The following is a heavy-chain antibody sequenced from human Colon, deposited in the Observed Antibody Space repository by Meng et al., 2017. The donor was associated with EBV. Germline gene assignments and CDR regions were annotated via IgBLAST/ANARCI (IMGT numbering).Heavy chain of an antibody. CDR1: GGSITSTNW. D-gene: IGHD4-17*01. V-gene: IGHV4-4*02. CDR2: IYHSGRT. CDR3: TTLYGDSIS. J-gene: IGHJ4*02. Sequence: QVQLQESGPGLVKPSGXLSLTCAVSGGSITSTNWWTWVRQAPGKGLEWIGEIYHSGRTNYNPSVKSRVSMSVDKSQNHFSLRLSSVTAADTAVYYCTTLYGDSISWVQGTLVTVSS.